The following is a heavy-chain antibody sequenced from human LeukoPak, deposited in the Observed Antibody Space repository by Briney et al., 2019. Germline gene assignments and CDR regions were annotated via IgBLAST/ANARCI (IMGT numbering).Heavy chain of an antibody. CDR1: GGSFSGYY. Sequence: PSETLSLTCAVYGGSFSGYYWSWIRQPPGKGLEWIGEINHSGSTNYNPSLKSRVTISVDTSKNQFSLKLSSVTAADTAVYYCARVVGWRDGYNPWGQGTLVTVSS. J-gene: IGHJ5*02. D-gene: IGHD5-24*01. CDR2: INHSGST. V-gene: IGHV4-34*01. CDR3: ARVVGWRDGYNP.